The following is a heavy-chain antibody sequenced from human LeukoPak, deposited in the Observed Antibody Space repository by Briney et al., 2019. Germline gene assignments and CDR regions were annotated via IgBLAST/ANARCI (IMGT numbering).Heavy chain of an antibody. CDR1: GGSISSSSYY. CDR3: ARHQFVRRLDAFDI. J-gene: IGHJ3*02. D-gene: IGHD6-25*01. CDR2: IYYSGST. Sequence: SETLSLTCTVSGGSISSSSYYWGWIRQPPGKGLEWIGSIYYSGSTYYNPSLKSRVTISVDTSKNQFSLKLSSVTAADTAVYYCARHQFVRRLDAFDIWGQGTMVTVSS. V-gene: IGHV4-39*01.